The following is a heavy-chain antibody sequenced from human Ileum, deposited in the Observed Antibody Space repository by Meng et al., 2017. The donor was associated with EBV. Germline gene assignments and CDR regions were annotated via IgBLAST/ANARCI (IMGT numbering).Heavy chain of an antibody. D-gene: IGHD3-16*01. CDR3: THYIWGSPPDGVF. V-gene: IGHV4-4*02. CDR1: GASISSRNW. CDR2: IYHSGTT. Sequence: QVQLQESGPGLVNPSGTLFLTCAVSGASISSRNWWSWVRQPPGKGLEWIGEIYHSGTTNYNPSLKSRVTMAVDKSRNDFSLKLTSVTAADTAIYYCTHYIWGSPPDGVFWGQGTLVTVSS. J-gene: IGHJ1*01.